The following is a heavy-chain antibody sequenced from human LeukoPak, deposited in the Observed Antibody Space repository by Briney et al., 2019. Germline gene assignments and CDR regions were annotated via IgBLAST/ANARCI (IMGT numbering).Heavy chain of an antibody. CDR2: ISAYNGNT. J-gene: IGHJ5*02. Sequence: ASVKVSCKASGYTFTSYGISWVRQAPGQGLEWMGWISAYNGNTNYAQKLQGRVTMTTDTSTSTAYMELRSLRSEDTAAYYCARDNSVGDYAWWFDPWGQGTLVTVSS. CDR3: ARDNSVGDYAWWFDP. CDR1: GYTFTSYG. V-gene: IGHV1-18*01. D-gene: IGHD1-26*01.